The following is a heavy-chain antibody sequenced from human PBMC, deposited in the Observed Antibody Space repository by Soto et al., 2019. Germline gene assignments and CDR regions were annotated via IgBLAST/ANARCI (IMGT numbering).Heavy chain of an antibody. CDR2: INHSGST. Sequence: SETLSLTCAVYGGSFSGYYWSWIRQPPGKGLEWIGEINHSGSTNYNPSLKSRVTISVDTSKNQFSLKLSSVAAADTAVYYCARGGKKYYGMDVWGQGTTVTVSS. CDR3: ARGGKKYYGMDV. CDR1: GGSFSGYY. V-gene: IGHV4-34*01. J-gene: IGHJ6*02.